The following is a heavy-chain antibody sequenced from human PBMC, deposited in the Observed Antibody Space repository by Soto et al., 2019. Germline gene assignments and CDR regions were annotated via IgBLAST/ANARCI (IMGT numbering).Heavy chain of an antibody. V-gene: IGHV1-69*13. Sequence: ASVKVSCKASGGTFSNYGINWMRQAPGQGLEWMGGIIPIFGAANYAQKFQGRVTITADESTATTYMELSSLRSEDTAIYYCARGIAYTISTKLAYWGQGTLVTVSA. CDR1: GGTFSNYG. CDR3: ARGIAYTISTKLAY. D-gene: IGHD6-13*01. J-gene: IGHJ4*02. CDR2: IIPIFGAA.